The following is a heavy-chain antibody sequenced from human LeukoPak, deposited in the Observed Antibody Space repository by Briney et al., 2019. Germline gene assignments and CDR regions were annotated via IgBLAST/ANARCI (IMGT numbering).Heavy chain of an antibody. CDR2: ISYDGSNK. Sequence: PGGSLRLSCAASGFTFSSYGMHWVRQAPGKGLEWVAVISYDGSNKYYADSVKGRFTISRDNSKNTLYLQMNSLRAEDTAVYYCAKDARAVAGIWDYFDYWGQGTLVTVSS. CDR1: GFTFSSYG. D-gene: IGHD6-19*01. CDR3: AKDARAVAGIWDYFDY. J-gene: IGHJ4*02. V-gene: IGHV3-30*18.